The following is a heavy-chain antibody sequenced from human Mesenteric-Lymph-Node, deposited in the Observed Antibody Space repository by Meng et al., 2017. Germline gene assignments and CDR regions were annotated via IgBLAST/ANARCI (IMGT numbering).Heavy chain of an antibody. Sequence: LTCAVSGLAFRNYAMHWVRQAPGKGLEWVASITYDGSQKNYADSVKGRFTISRDNSQSTLSLQVNTVKVEDTAVYYCVRGQWLAFRGQGTQVTVSS. J-gene: IGHJ4*02. CDR1: GLAFRNYA. CDR3: VRGQWLAF. D-gene: IGHD6-19*01. V-gene: IGHV3-30*01. CDR2: ITYDGSQK.